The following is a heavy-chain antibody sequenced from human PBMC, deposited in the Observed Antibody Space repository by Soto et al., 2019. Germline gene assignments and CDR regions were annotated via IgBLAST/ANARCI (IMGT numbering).Heavy chain of an antibody. CDR2: IYYSGST. CDR1: GGSISSSSYY. CDR3: ARQSTTYDFWSGYYTIDAFDI. V-gene: IGHV4-39*01. D-gene: IGHD3-3*01. J-gene: IGHJ3*02. Sequence: SETLSLTCTVSGGSISSSSYYWGWIRQPPGKGLEWIGSIYYSGSTYYNPSLKSRVTISVDTSKNQFSLKLSSLTAADTAVYYCARQSTTYDFWSGYYTIDAFDIWGQGTMVTVSS.